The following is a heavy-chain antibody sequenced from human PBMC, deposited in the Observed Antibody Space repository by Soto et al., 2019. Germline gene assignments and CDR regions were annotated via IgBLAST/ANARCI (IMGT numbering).Heavy chain of an antibody. Sequence: SETLSLTCTVSGGSISSGGYYWSWIRQHPGKGLEWIGYIYYSGSTYYNPSLKSRVTISVDTSVNQFSLKLSSVTAADTAVYYCARVGCSSTSCYHFDPRGQGTRVTISS. CDR2: IYYSGST. CDR3: ARVGCSSTSCYHFDP. D-gene: IGHD2-2*01. J-gene: IGHJ5*02. CDR1: GGSISSGGYY. V-gene: IGHV4-31*03.